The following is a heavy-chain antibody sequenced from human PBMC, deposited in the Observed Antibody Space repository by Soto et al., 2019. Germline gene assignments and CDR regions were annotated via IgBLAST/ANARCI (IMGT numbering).Heavy chain of an antibody. J-gene: IGHJ4*02. V-gene: IGHV3-74*02. CDR3: ASIRVVRGPFDY. Sequence: EVRLVESGGGLVQPGGSLRLSCAASGFTFSTYWMHWVRQAPGKGLVWVSRINGDGTTTQYADSVKGRFTISRDNAKNTLYLQVNTLGGDYTAMYYCASIRVVRGPFDYWGQGTLVTVSS. CDR1: GFTFSTYW. CDR2: INGDGTTT. D-gene: IGHD3-10*01.